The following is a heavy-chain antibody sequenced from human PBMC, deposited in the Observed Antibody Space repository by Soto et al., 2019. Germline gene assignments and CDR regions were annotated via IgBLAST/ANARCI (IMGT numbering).Heavy chain of an antibody. D-gene: IGHD1-26*01. CDR3: ARDGHRSGDY. Sequence: QVQLVQSGAEVKKPGSSVKVSCKASGYTFTAYYIHWVRQAPGQGLEWVGWINPNTGDTNYAQRFQGRVSLTRDTSINTAYMELSRIRSDDTALYYCARDGHRSGDYWGQGALVTGSS. CDR1: GYTFTAYY. CDR2: INPNTGDT. J-gene: IGHJ4*02. V-gene: IGHV1-2*02.